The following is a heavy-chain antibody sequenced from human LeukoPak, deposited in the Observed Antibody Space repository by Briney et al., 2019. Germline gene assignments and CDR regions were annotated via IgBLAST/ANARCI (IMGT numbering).Heavy chain of an antibody. D-gene: IGHD3-10*01. CDR2: IYYSGRT. V-gene: IGHV4-31*03. CDR3: AGDPPVLPTI. Sequence: PSETLSLTRTVSVGSLSSGGYYWSWIRQHPGKGLEWIRYIYYSGRTYYNPSLKSRVTISVDTSKNQFSLKLSSLTAADTPVYYCAGDPPVLPTIWGQGNPVTVSS. J-gene: IGHJ4*03. CDR1: VGSLSSGGYY.